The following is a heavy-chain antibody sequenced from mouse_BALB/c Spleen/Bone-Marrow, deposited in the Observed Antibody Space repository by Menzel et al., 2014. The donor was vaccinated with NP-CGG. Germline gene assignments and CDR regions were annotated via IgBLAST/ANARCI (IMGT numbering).Heavy chain of an antibody. D-gene: IGHD2-4*01. CDR2: ISNGGST. CDR1: GFTFSGYA. J-gene: IGHJ1*01. Sequence: EVKLVESGGDLVKPGGSPKLSCAASGFTFSGYAMSWVRQTPEKRLECVASISNGGSTYYPDSVKGRFTISRDNARNILYLQMTSLRSEDTAMYYCTRGRRDYGWYFDVWGAGTTVTVSS. V-gene: IGHV5-6-5*01. CDR3: TRGRRDYGWYFDV.